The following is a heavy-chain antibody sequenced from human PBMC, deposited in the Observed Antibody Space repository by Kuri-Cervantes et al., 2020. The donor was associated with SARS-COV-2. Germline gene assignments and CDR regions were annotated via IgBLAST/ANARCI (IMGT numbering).Heavy chain of an antibody. D-gene: IGHD3-10*01. Sequence: GSLRLSCAVYGGSFSGYYWSWIRQPPGKGLEWIGEINHSGSTNYNPSLKSRVTVTVDTSKNQFALKLSSVTAADTAVYYCARLKGSYYTPLIFDYGGQGTLVTVSS. CDR3: ARLKGSYYTPLIFDY. CDR1: GGSFSGYY. CDR2: INHSGST. V-gene: IGHV4-34*01. J-gene: IGHJ4*02.